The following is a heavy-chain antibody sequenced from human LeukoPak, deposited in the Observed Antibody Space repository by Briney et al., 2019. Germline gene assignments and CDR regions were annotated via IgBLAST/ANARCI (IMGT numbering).Heavy chain of an antibody. CDR3: ATVGSSGWYYYYGMDV. D-gene: IGHD6-19*01. Sequence: GRSLRLSCAASGFTFSSYEMNWVRQAPGKGLEWVSYISSSGSTIYYADSVKGRFTISRDNAKNSLYLQMNSLRAEDTAVYYCATVGSSGWYYYYGMDVWGKGTTVTVSS. CDR1: GFTFSSYE. V-gene: IGHV3-48*03. J-gene: IGHJ6*04. CDR2: ISSSGSTI.